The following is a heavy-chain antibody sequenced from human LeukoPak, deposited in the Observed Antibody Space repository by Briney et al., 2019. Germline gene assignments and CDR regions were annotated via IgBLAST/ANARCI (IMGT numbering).Heavy chain of an antibody. CDR2: IYYSGST. CDR1: GGSISSSSYY. CDR3: ARHEADILTGYYNFGLDY. D-gene: IGHD3-9*01. V-gene: IGHV4-39*01. J-gene: IGHJ4*02. Sequence: PSETLSLTCTVSGGSISSSSYYWGWIRQPPGKGLEWIGGIYYSGSTYYNPSLKSRVTIYVDTSKNQFSLKLSSVTAADTAVYYCARHEADILTGYYNFGLDYWGQGTLVTVSS.